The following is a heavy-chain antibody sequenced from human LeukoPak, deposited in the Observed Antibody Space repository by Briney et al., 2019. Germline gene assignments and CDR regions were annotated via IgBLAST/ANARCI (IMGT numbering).Heavy chain of an antibody. CDR1: GFTFSSYA. CDR2: ISGSGGST. D-gene: IGHD6-13*01. Sequence: PGGSLRLSCAASGFTFSSYAMSWVRQAPGKGLEWVSGISGSGGSTYYGDSVKGRFTISRDNSKNTLYLQVSSLKGEDTAVYYCAKGVSSSWSNDAFDIWGQGTMVTVSS. V-gene: IGHV3-23*01. CDR3: AKGVSSSWSNDAFDI. J-gene: IGHJ3*02.